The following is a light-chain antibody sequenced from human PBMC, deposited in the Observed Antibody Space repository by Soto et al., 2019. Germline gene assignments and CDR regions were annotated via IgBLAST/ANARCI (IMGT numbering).Light chain of an antibody. CDR3: QQYNDWPRT. CDR1: QSVSSN. CDR2: GAS. Sequence: EIVMTQSPATLSVSPGERATLSCRPSQSVSSNLAWYQQKPGQAPRRLIHGASTRATGIPARFSGSGSGTEFTLTISSLQSEDFAVYYCQQYNDWPRTFGQGTKVEIK. J-gene: IGKJ1*01. V-gene: IGKV3-15*01.